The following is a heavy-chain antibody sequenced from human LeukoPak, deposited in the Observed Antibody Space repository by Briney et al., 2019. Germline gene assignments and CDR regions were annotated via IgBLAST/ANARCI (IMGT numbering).Heavy chain of an antibody. V-gene: IGHV4-31*03. CDR1: GGSIRSDGYY. CDR2: IYSSGST. CDR3: ARKSRGYDFPWFDP. Sequence: SQTLYLTCTVSGGSIRSDGYYWGWIRQHPEKGLEWIGHIYSSGSTYYNPSLKSRVTISVDPSKNQFSLNLTAVTAADTAVYYCARKSRGYDFPWFDPWGQGILGTVSS. J-gene: IGHJ5*02. D-gene: IGHD5-12*01.